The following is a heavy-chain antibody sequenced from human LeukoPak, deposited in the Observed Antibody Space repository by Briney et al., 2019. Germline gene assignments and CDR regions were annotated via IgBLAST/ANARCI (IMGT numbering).Heavy chain of an antibody. D-gene: IGHD6-19*01. CDR3: ATYSTGFDI. J-gene: IGHJ3*02. V-gene: IGHV4-34*01. CDR1: CLSFSDYY. Sequence: KPSDTLSLTWAVYCLSFSDYYWTWVRQPPGTGLEWIGEINHRGSTHYNPSRNSRVTIAVDTSKKQFSLKLSSVTAADTAVYYCATYSTGFDIWGEGTVVTVSS. CDR2: INHRGST.